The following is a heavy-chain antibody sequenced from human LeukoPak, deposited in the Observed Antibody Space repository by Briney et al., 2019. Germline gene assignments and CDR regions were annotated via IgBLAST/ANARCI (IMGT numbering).Heavy chain of an antibody. CDR1: GGTFSSCA. Sequence: SVKVSCKASGGTFSSCAISWVRQAPGQGLEWMGRIIPILGIANYAQKFQGRVTITADKSTSTAYMELSSLRSEDTAVYYCARDLPYYYDSSGYYYGMDVWGQGTTVTVSS. CDR2: IIPILGIA. D-gene: IGHD3-22*01. V-gene: IGHV1-69*04. CDR3: ARDLPYYYDSSGYYYGMDV. J-gene: IGHJ6*02.